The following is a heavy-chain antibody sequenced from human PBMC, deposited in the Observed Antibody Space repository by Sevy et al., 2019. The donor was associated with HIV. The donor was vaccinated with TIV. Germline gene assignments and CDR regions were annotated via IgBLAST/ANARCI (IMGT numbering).Heavy chain of an antibody. CDR3: VAVYCTGGRCYWFDP. D-gene: IGHD2-15*01. J-gene: IGHJ5*02. CDR1: GFTFSNYN. CDR2: ISGDGVYV. V-gene: IGHV3-21*01. Sequence: GGSLRLSCAASGFTFSNYNMNWVRLAPWKGLDWVSSISGDGVYVHYADSVKGRFTISRDNAKNSLYLQMNSLRVEDTAVYYCVAVYCTGGRCYWFDPWGQGTLVTVSS.